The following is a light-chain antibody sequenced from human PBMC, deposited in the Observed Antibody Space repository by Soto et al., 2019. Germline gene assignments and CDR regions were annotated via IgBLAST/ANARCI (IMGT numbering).Light chain of an antibody. J-gene: IGLJ2*01. V-gene: IGLV2-11*01. Sequence: QSALTQPRAVSGSPGQSVTLSCTGTISDVGGYHYVSWYQHHPGKAPKIIIYDVNKRPSGVPDRFSGSKSGNTASLTISGLQTEYEADYYCCSYAGSYTLVFGGGTKLTVL. CDR3: CSYAGSYTLV. CDR1: ISDVGGYHY. CDR2: DVN.